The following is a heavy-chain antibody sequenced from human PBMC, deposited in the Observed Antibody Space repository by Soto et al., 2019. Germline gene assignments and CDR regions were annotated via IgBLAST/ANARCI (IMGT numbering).Heavy chain of an antibody. J-gene: IGHJ4*02. CDR1: GFTFSNYG. Sequence: GGSLRLSCAASGFTFSNYGMRWVRQAPGKGLEWVAFIWYDGGNKYYAESVKGRFTISRDNSKNTLYLQMNSLRAEDTAVYYCARDGDVNTGFGKDYWGQGTLVTVSS. V-gene: IGHV3-33*01. CDR3: ARDGDVNTGFGKDY. CDR2: IWYDGGNK. D-gene: IGHD3-16*01.